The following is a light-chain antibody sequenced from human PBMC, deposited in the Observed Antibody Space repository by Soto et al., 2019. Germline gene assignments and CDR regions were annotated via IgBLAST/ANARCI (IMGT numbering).Light chain of an antibody. J-gene: IGLJ3*02. CDR3: QSYDSSLNVV. CDR1: SSNIGAGYD. V-gene: IGLV1-40*01. CDR2: DNI. Sequence: QSVLTQPPSVSGAPGRRVTISCTGNSSNIGAGYDVQWFQQLPGTAPKLLIFDNIHRPSGVPDRFSASKSGTSASLAITGLQTEDEADYYCQSYDSSLNVVFGGGTKLTVL.